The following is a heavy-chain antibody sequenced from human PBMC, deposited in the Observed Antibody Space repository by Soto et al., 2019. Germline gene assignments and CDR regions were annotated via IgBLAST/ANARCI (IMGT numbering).Heavy chain of an antibody. Sequence: QLQLQVSGSGLGKPSQHLSLTCAVSGGSISSGGSSWSWIRQPPGKGLEWIGDIYHRGSTYYNPSLKSRVTISVDRSKNQFSLKLSSVTAADTAVYYCARYCSGGSCYPADWFDPWGQGTLVTVSS. V-gene: IGHV4-30-2*01. D-gene: IGHD2-15*01. CDR2: IYHRGST. CDR1: GGSISSGGSS. CDR3: ARYCSGGSCYPADWFDP. J-gene: IGHJ5*02.